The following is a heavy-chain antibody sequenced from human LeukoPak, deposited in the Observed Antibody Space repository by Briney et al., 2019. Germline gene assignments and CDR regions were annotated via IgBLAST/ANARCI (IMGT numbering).Heavy chain of an antibody. V-gene: IGHV1-69*05. CDR1: GGTFSSYA. J-gene: IGHJ4*02. CDR3: ASQKGVVGVDY. CDR2: IIPIFGTA. D-gene: IGHD1-26*01. Sequence: ASVKVSCKASGGTFSSYAISWVRQAPGQGLEWMGRIIPIFGTANYAQKFQGRVTITTDESTSTAHMELSSLRSEDTAVYYCASQKGVVGVDYWGQGTLVTVSS.